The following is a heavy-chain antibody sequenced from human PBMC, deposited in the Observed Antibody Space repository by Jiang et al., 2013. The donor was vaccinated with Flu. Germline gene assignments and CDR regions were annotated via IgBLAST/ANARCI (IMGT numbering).Heavy chain of an antibody. D-gene: IGHD6-6*01. V-gene: IGHV4-59*08. Sequence: TLSLTCTVSGDSISSDFWTWIRQPPGRDWSGLGICITVGTQLQPSLKSRVTISVDTSKNQFSLKLSSVTAADTAVYYCARRSNSSYWYFDLWGRGTLVTVSS. J-gene: IGHJ2*01. CDR1: GDSISSDF. CDR3: ARRSNSSYWYFDL. CDR2: CITVGT.